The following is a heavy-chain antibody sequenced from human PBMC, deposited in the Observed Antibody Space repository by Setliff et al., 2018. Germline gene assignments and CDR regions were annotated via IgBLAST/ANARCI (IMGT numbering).Heavy chain of an antibody. V-gene: IGHV1-8*03. D-gene: IGHD3-10*01. CDR1: GYSFTDYY. J-gene: IGHJ6*02. Sequence: GASVKVSCKASGYSFTDYYMHWVRQAPGQGLEWMGRINPHSGNTGYAQKFQGRVTITRNTSISTAYMELSSLRSEDTAVYYCSRNYSGSGCYFLKVVYYKYGMDVWGQGTPVTVSS. CDR3: SRNYSGSGCYFLKVVYYKYGMDV. CDR2: INPHSGNT.